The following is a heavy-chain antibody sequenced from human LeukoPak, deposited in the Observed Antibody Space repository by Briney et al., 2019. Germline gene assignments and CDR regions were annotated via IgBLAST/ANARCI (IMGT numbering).Heavy chain of an antibody. D-gene: IGHD3-22*01. V-gene: IGHV3-30*02. J-gene: IGHJ4*02. Sequence: PGGSLRLSCAASGFTFTSYGLHWVRQAPGKGLEWVAFMRYDGSNKYYADSVKGRFTISRDNSKNTLYLQMNSLRAEDTAVYYCAGGYSSGYYYAGFEYWGQGTLVTVSS. CDR1: GFTFTSYG. CDR2: MRYDGSNK. CDR3: AGGYSSGYYYAGFEY.